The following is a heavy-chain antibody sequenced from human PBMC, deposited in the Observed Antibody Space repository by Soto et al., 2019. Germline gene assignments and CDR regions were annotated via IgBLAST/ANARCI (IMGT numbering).Heavy chain of an antibody. Sequence: LSLTCSVSGASITTYYWSWIRQPPGKGLEWIGSISYSGSTKYNPSLESRVMISLDTSKNQFSLRLTSVTAADTALYYCARDWDSSGLFDPWGQGALVTVSS. D-gene: IGHD3-10*01. CDR3: ARDWDSSGLFDP. CDR2: ISYSGST. J-gene: IGHJ5*02. CDR1: GASITTYY. V-gene: IGHV4-59*01.